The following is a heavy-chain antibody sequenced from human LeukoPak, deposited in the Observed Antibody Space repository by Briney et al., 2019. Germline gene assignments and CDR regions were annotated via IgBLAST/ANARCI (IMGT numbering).Heavy chain of an antibody. D-gene: IGHD1-26*01. V-gene: IGHV3-48*02. J-gene: IGHJ4*02. CDR2: MTTSGNTI. CDR3: ARVGGATAVTMYFEY. Sequence: GGSLRLSCVVSGITFSGYSMIWVRQAPGKGLEWLSFMTTSGNTIFYAESVKDRFTISRDNAKKSLYLQMNSLRDEDTAVYYCARVGGATAVTMYFEYWGQGTLVTVTS. CDR1: GITFSGYS.